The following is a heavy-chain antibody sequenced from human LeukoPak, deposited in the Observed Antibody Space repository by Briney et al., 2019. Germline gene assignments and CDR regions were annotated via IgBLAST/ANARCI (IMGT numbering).Heavy chain of an antibody. D-gene: IGHD3-22*01. Sequence: GGSLRLSCAASGFTFSSYGMHWVRQAPGKGLEWVAVIWYDGSNKYYADSVKGRFTISRDNSKNTLYLQMNSLRAEDTAVYYCAKDPDDSSGHYFDYWGQGTLVTVSS. V-gene: IGHV3-30*02. J-gene: IGHJ4*02. CDR1: GFTFSSYG. CDR2: IWYDGSNK. CDR3: AKDPDDSSGHYFDY.